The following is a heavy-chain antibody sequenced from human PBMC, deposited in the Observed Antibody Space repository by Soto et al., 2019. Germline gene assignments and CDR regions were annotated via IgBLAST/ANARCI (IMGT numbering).Heavy chain of an antibody. CDR2: VYYSGIT. D-gene: IGHD2-15*01. CDR1: GASVTSGSYY. CDR3: TRHWITVAARSFDY. J-gene: IGHJ4*01. V-gene: IGHV4-61*03. Sequence: SETLSLTCSVSGASVTSGSYYGSWVRQPPGKGLEWIGYVYYSGITNYNPSLKRRVTISVDTSKNHFSLKLNSVTAADTAVYYCTRHWITVAARSFDYWGHGTLVTVSS.